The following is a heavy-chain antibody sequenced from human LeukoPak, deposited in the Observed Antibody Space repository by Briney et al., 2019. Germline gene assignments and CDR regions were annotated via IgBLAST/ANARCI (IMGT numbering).Heavy chain of an antibody. CDR1: GYTFTSYD. CDR2: ISAYNGNT. Sequence: GASVKVSCKASGYTFTSYDISWVRQAPGQGLEWMGWISAYNGNTNYAQKLQGRVTMTTDTSTSTAYMELRSLRSDDTAVYYCARDLRGSYYYYYGMDVWGQGTTVTVSS. CDR3: ARDLRGSYYYYYGMDV. V-gene: IGHV1-18*01. J-gene: IGHJ6*02. D-gene: IGHD1-26*01.